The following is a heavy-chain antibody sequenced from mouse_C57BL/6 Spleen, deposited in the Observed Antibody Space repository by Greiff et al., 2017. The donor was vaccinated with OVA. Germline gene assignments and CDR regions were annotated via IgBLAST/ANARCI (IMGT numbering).Heavy chain of an antibody. V-gene: IGHV3-6*01. CDR2: IRYDGSN. CDR1: GYSITSGYY. D-gene: IGHD1-1*01. Sequence: EVKLMESGPGLVKPSQSLSLTCSVTGYSITSGYYWNWIRQFPGNKLEWMGYIRYDGSNNYNPSLKNRISITRDTSKNQFFLKLNSVTTEDTATYYCARRGLDYGSSAYAMDYWGQGTSVTVSS. J-gene: IGHJ4*01. CDR3: ARRGLDYGSSAYAMDY.